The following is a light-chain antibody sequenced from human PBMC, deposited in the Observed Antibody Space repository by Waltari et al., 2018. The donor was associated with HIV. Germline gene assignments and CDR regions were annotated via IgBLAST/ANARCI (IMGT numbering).Light chain of an antibody. CDR1: NIGGKI. CDR3: HVWDTTTASV. Sequence: SYKLTQALSVSVALGQTARMTCRGDNIGGKIVNWFQQKPGHAPVLVIYRDTSRPSGIAARFSGSNSENTATLTVTGVQVADEAVYYCHVWDTTTASVFGGGTKLAVL. V-gene: IGLV3-9*01. J-gene: IGLJ2*01. CDR2: RDT.